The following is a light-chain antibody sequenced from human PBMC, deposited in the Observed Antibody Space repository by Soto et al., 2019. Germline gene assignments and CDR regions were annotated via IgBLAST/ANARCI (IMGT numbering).Light chain of an antibody. CDR2: GAS. CDR1: QTVYSSL. V-gene: IGKV3-20*01. Sequence: ETVLTQSPGTLSLSPGERATLSCRAAQTVYSSLLAWYQQKPGQAPRLLIYGASSRATGIPDRFSGSGSGTDFTLTISRVEPADFAVYHCQQYGNAPITFGQGTRLEIK. J-gene: IGKJ5*01. CDR3: QQYGNAPIT.